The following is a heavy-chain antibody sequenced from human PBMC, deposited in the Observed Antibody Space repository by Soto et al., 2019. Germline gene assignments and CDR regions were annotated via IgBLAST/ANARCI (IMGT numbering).Heavy chain of an antibody. J-gene: IGHJ3*01. V-gene: IGHV3-74*01. CDR2: VNNDGSDT. CDR3: ARGGFNHVFDL. Sequence: EEQLLESGGGLVQPGGSLRISCAASGFAFCSYWIHWVRQDPGKGLVWVSRVNNDGSDTIYADSVKGRFTISRDNADNMVYLQMSSLRAEDTAVYFCARGGFNHVFDLWGQGTMVTVSS. CDR1: GFAFCSYW. D-gene: IGHD5-12*01.